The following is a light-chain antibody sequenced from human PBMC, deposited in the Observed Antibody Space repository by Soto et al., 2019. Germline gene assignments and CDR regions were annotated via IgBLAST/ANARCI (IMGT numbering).Light chain of an antibody. Sequence: DIQMTQSPSSLSASVGDKVTITCRASQSISTYLNWYQQKPGKAPDLLIYAASTLQTGVPSRFSGSGSGTDFTLTISSLQPEDFATYYCQQSSRTPITFGQGTRLEIK. V-gene: IGKV1-39*01. CDR1: QSISTY. CDR3: QQSSRTPIT. CDR2: AAS. J-gene: IGKJ5*01.